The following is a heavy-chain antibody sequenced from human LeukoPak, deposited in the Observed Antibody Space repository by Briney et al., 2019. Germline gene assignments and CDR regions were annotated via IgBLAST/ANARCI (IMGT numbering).Heavy chain of an antibody. V-gene: IGHV4-34*01. CDR3: ARTYYDILTGYNPYFDY. CDR1: GGSFSGHY. D-gene: IGHD3-9*01. CDR2: INHSRST. Sequence: SETLSLTCAVYGGSFSGHYWSWIRQSPGKGLEWIGEINHSRSTNYNPSLKSRVTISVDTSKNQFSLKLSSVTAADTAVYYCARTYYDILTGYNPYFDYWGQGILVTVSS. J-gene: IGHJ4*02.